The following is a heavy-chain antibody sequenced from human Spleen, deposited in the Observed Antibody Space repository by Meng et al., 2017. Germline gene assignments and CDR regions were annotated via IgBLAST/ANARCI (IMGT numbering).Heavy chain of an antibody. D-gene: IGHD1-26*01. CDR2: IIPILGIA. V-gene: IGHV1-69*04. CDR1: GGTVSSYI. Sequence: FSVKVSRKASGGTVSSYIISWVRQAAGQGLEWMGRIIPILGIANYAQKFQGRVTITADKATSTAYMELSSLRSEDTAVYYCARDGVGATSVYYFDYWGQGTLVTVSS. CDR3: ARDGVGATSVYYFDY. J-gene: IGHJ4*02.